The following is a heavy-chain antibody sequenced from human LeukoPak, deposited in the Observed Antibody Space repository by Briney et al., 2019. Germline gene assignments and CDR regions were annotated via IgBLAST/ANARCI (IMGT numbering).Heavy chain of an antibody. V-gene: IGHV4-59*01. J-gene: IGHJ3*02. CDR3: ARGYSGSYYLDPSFDI. CDR2: IYHSGTT. Sequence: SGTLSLTCTVSGGSINSYYWSWIRQPPGKGLEWIGYIYHSGTTNYNPSLKSRVTISVDTSKNQFSLKLSSVTAADTAVYYRARGYSGSYYLDPSFDIWGQGTMVTVSS. CDR1: GGSINSYY. D-gene: IGHD1-26*01.